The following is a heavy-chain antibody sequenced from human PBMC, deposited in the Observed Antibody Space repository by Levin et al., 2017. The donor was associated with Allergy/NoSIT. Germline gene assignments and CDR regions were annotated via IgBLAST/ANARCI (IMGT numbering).Heavy chain of an antibody. Sequence: GESLKISCAASGFTFSTYDMNWVRQAPGKGLEWVSAISGSGGSTNYADLVKGRFTISRDNSKNTLYLQMNSLRADDTAVYYCAKRGRDGDYFDYWGQGTPVTVSS. V-gene: IGHV3-23*01. CDR3: AKRGRDGDYFDY. CDR2: ISGSGGST. D-gene: IGHD4-17*01. J-gene: IGHJ4*02. CDR1: GFTFSTYD.